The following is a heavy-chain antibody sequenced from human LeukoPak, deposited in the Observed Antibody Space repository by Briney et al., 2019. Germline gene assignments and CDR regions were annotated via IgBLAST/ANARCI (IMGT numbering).Heavy chain of an antibody. CDR1: GFSFSSYS. CDR3: AREISSSTSFDY. Sequence: GGSLRLSCAASGFSFSSYSMNWVRQAPGKGLEWVSSISSGSTYIYYADSVKGRFTISRDNAKNSLYLQVSTLRAEDTAVYYCAREISSSTSFDYWGQGTLVTVSS. J-gene: IGHJ4*02. V-gene: IGHV3-21*01. CDR2: ISSGSTYI. D-gene: IGHD2-2*01.